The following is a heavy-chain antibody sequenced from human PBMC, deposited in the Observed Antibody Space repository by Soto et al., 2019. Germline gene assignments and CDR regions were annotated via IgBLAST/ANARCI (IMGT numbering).Heavy chain of an antibody. CDR1: GFTFTSSA. D-gene: IGHD2-2*01. J-gene: IGHJ6*02. V-gene: IGHV1-58*01. Sequence: GASVKVSCKASGFTFTSSAVQWVRQARGQRLEWIGWIVVGSGNTNYAQKFQERVTITRDMSTSTAYMELSSLRSEDTAVYYCAAGYCSSTSCYVSYYGMDVWGQGTTVTVSS. CDR3: AAGYCSSTSCYVSYYGMDV. CDR2: IVVGSGNT.